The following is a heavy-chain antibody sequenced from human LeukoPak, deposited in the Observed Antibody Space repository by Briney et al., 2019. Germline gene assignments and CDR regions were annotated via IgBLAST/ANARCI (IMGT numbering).Heavy chain of an antibody. Sequence: ASVKVSCKASGYTFTSYYMHWVRQAPGQGLEWMGIINPSGGSTSYAQKFQGRVTMTRDMSTSTVYMELSSLRSEDTAVYYCARDRYYYDSSGYYRLDYWGQGTLVTVSS. CDR1: GYTFTSYY. J-gene: IGHJ4*02. V-gene: IGHV1-46*01. CDR3: ARDRYYYDSSGYYRLDY. D-gene: IGHD3-22*01. CDR2: INPSGGST.